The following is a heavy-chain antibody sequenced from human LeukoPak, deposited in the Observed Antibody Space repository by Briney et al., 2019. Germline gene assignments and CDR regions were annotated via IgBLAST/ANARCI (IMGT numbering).Heavy chain of an antibody. CDR2: INPNSGWT. J-gene: IGHJ4*02. CDR3: ATLSPYCSSTRCYASYFDY. V-gene: IGHV1-2*02. CDR1: RYTFTRYY. Sequence: APVKVSCKASRYTFTRYYMHWVRQAPRQGREGMGWINPNSGWTNYAQRFQGRVTMTRDTSISTAYMELSRLRSDDTAVYYCATLSPYCSSTRCYASYFDYWGQGTLVTVSS. D-gene: IGHD2-2*01.